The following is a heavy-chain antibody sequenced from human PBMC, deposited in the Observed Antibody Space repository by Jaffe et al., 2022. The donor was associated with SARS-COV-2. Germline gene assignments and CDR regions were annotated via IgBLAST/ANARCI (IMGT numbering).Heavy chain of an antibody. V-gene: IGHV3-74*01. J-gene: IGHJ5*02. CDR3: AGDLGYDTTGS. D-gene: IGHD3-3*01. CDR2: IDSYGRIT. CDR1: GSIFSSHW. Sequence: EVQLVESGGGLVQPGGSLRLSCAASGSIFSSHWMHWVRQAPGKGLVWVSRIDSYGRITNYAGSVKGRFTISRDNAKNTLYLQMNSLRAEDTAVYYCAGDLGYDTTGSWGQGTLVIVSS.